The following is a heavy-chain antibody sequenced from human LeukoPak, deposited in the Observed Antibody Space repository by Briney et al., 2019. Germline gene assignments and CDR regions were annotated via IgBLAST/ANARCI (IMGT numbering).Heavy chain of an antibody. D-gene: IGHD3-10*01. V-gene: IGHV4-59*01. CDR3: ARVRGLGLFDY. Sequence: KPSETLSLTCTVSGDSSSRFYWSWIRQPPGKGLEWIGNIYNSGSTNNSPSLKSRVTMSVDTSKNQFSLNLRSVTTADTAVYYCARVRGLGLFDYWGQGILVTVPS. CDR1: GDSSSRFY. CDR2: IYNSGST. J-gene: IGHJ4*02.